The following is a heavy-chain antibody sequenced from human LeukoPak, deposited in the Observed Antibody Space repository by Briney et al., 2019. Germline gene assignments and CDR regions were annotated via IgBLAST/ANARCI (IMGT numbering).Heavy chain of an antibody. V-gene: IGHV1-69*04. D-gene: IGHD7-27*01. CDR2: IIPILGIA. Sequence: SVKVSCKASGGTFSSYAISWVRQAPGQGLEWMGRIIPILGIANYAQKFQGRVTITADKSTSTAYMELSSLRSEDAAVYHCARDSQLPLTGAYYYYYGMDVWGQGTTVTVSS. J-gene: IGHJ6*02. CDR3: ARDSQLPLTGAYYYYYGMDV. CDR1: GGTFSSYA.